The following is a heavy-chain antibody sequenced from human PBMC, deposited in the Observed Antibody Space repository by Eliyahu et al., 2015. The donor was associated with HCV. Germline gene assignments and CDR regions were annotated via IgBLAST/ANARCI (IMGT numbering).Heavy chain of an antibody. Sequence: QVQLQESGPGLVKPSETLSLTCAVSGGSITTYYWSWIRQPPGKGLEWIGYIYHSGSTNYNPSLRSRVTISVDTSRKQFSLKLSSLTAADTAVYYCARDRGEWLNDAFDIWGQGIMVTVSS. J-gene: IGHJ3*02. D-gene: IGHD3-16*01. CDR1: GGSITTYY. V-gene: IGHV4-59*01. CDR2: IYHSGST. CDR3: ARDRGEWLNDAFDI.